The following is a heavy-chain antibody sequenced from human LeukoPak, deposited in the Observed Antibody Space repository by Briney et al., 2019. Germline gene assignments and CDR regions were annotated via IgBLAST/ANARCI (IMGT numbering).Heavy chain of an antibody. CDR2: MSSSGTTI. CDR3: ARESRQWLLLGGVDY. D-gene: IGHD6-19*01. V-gene: IGHV3-11*04. Sequence: GGSLRLSCAASGFTFNVYYMSWIRQAPGKGLEWVSYMSSSGTTIYYADSVKGRFTISRDNAKNSLYLQMNSLRAEDTAVYYCARESRQWLLLGGVDYWGQGTLVTVSS. J-gene: IGHJ4*02. CDR1: GFTFNVYY.